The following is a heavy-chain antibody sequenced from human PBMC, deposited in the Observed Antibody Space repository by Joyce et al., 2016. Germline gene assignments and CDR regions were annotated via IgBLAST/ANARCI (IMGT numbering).Heavy chain of an antibody. CDR2: IIPFFGAA. V-gene: IGHV1-69*12. CDR3: ARGGTSSDHYFFYTLDL. Sequence: QVLLVQSGAAVKRPGSSLRVSCKSSGGDFSNYTVNWVRQAPGQRLEWMGGIIPFFGAAKYAEDFQGRVTLTADQSTRTAYLELSSLTSADTAVYYCARGGTSSDHYFFYTLDLWGPGTTVIVSS. D-gene: IGHD1-14*01. CDR1: GGDFSNYT. J-gene: IGHJ6*02.